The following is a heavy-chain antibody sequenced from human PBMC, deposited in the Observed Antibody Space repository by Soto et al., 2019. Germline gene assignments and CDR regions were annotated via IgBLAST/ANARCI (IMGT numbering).Heavy chain of an antibody. CDR3: AKDVDRLGELWGYFKS. V-gene: IGHV3-9*01. D-gene: IGHD3-16*01. CDR2: INWNGVNK. J-gene: IGHJ1*01. CDR1: GFMFEDFA. Sequence: LRLSCTVSGFMFEDFAMHWVRQAPGQGLEWVSGINWNGVNKGYAESVLGRFTISRDNAKKSLYLDMNYLRPEDTGLYFCAKDVDRLGELWGYFKSWGQGTMVTVYS.